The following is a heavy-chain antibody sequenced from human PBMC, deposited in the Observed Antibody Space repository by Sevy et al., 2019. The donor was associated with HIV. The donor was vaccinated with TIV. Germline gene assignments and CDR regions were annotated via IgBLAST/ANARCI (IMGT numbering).Heavy chain of an antibody. CDR1: GDSVASSSAA. Sequence: SQTLSLTCAISGDSVASSSAAWNWIRQSPSRGLEWLGRTYYRSKWYTDYALSVKSRIIINPDTSKNQFSLQLNSVTPEDTAVNYCARAEVATGGYDYWGQGTLVTVSS. CDR3: ARAEVATGGYDY. CDR2: TYYRSKWYT. V-gene: IGHV6-1*01. J-gene: IGHJ4*02. D-gene: IGHD5-12*01.